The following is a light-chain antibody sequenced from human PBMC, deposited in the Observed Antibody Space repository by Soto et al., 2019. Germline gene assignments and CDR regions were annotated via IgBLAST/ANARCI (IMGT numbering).Light chain of an antibody. CDR2: GAS. Sequence: EIVLTQSPGTLSLSPGERATLSCRASQSVSNNYLAWYQQKPGQAPRLLIYGASSRATGIPDRFSGSGSGTDFTLTSSRLEPEDFAVFYCQQYGSSPTTFGQGTRVEIK. V-gene: IGKV3-20*01. CDR1: QSVSNNY. CDR3: QQYGSSPTT. J-gene: IGKJ1*01.